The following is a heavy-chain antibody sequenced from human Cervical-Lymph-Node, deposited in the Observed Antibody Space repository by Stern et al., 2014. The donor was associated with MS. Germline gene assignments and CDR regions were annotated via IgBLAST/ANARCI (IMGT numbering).Heavy chain of an antibody. V-gene: IGHV1-69*01. J-gene: IGHJ6*02. CDR3: ARGELKEGLVRGMDV. D-gene: IGHD1-26*01. CDR1: GGTFRSYA. Sequence: QVQLVQSGAEVKKPGSSVKVSCKASGGTFRSYAISWARQAPGQGLEWMGGVTPIFGTANCAQKFKGRVTITADESTSTAYMELSSLRSEDTAVYYCARGELKEGLVRGMDVWGQGTTVTVSS. CDR2: VTPIFGTA.